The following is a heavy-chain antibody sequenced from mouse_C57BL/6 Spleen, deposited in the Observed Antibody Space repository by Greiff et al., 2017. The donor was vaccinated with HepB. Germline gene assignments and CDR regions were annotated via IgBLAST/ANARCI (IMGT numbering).Heavy chain of an antibody. CDR2: IYPGDGDT. CDR3: ARRHYLYAMDY. Sequence: VQLQQSGPELVKPGASVKISFKASGYAFSSSWMNWVKQRPGKGLEWIGRIYPGDGDTNYNGKFKGKATLTADKSSSTAYMQLSSLTSEDSAVYFCARRHYLYAMDYWGQGTSVTVSS. D-gene: IGHD5-5*01. V-gene: IGHV1-82*01. CDR1: GYAFSSSW. J-gene: IGHJ4*01.